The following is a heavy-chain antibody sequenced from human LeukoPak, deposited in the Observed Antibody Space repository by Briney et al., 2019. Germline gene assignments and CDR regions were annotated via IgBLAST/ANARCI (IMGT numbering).Heavy chain of an antibody. V-gene: IGHV1-2*02. Sequence: ASVTVSCTASGYTFTDYYIHWVRQAPGQGLECMGWINPKSGGTNYVQKFQGRVTMTRDTSISTAYMELSSLRSDDTAVYYCARGCGTSCVKEGLRLGDWGQGTLVTVSS. CDR2: INPKSGGT. CDR3: ARGCGTSCVKEGLRLGD. CDR1: GYTFTDYY. J-gene: IGHJ4*02. D-gene: IGHD2-2*01.